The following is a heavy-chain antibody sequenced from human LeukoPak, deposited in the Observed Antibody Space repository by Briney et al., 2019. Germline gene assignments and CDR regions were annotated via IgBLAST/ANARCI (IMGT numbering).Heavy chain of an antibody. CDR2: IYYSGST. CDR3: AREGLYGDYVWSLDY. Sequence: SDTLSLTCTVSGGSVSSGSYYWSWIRQPPGKGLEWIGYIYYSGSTKYNPSLKSRVTISVDTSKNQFSLKLSSVTAADTAVYYCAREGLYGDYVWSLDYWGQGTLVTV. CDR1: GGSVSSGSYY. J-gene: IGHJ4*02. V-gene: IGHV4-61*01. D-gene: IGHD4-17*01.